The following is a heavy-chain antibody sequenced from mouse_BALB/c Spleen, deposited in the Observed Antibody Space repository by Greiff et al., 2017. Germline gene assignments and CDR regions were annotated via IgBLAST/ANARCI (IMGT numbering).Heavy chain of an antibody. CDR3: ARDEAY. CDR2: ISYSGST. J-gene: IGHJ3*01. CDR1: GYSITSDYA. V-gene: IGHV3-2*02. Sequence: VQLQQSGPGLVKPSQSLSLTCTVTGYSITSDYAWNWIRQFPGNKLEWMGYISYSGSTSYNPSLKSRISITRDTSKNQFFLQLNSVTTEDTATYYCARDEAYWGQGTLVTVSA.